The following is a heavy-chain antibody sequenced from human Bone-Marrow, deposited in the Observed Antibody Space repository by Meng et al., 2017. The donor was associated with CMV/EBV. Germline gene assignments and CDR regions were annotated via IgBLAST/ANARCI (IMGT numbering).Heavy chain of an antibody. CDR3: ARDSYSSSSRWFDP. CDR1: GYTVTSYY. D-gene: IGHD6-6*01. CDR2: INPSGGGT. V-gene: IGHV1-46*01. Sequence: ASVKVSCKASGYTVTSYYMHWVRQAPGQGLEWMGVINPSGGGTNYAQKFQGRVTMTSDTSTSTVYMELSSLRSEDTAMYYCARDSYSSSSRWFDPWGQGTLVTFSS. J-gene: IGHJ5*02.